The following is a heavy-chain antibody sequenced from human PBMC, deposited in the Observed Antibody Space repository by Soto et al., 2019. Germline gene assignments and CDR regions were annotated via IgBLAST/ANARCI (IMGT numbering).Heavy chain of an antibody. D-gene: IGHD3-10*01. V-gene: IGHV1-69*12. CDR2: IIPNVGTA. Sequence: QVQLVQSGAEVKKPGSSVKVSCKTSGGTSSSYALSWVRQAPGQGLEWMGGIIPNVGTANYAQKFQGRVTITADESTNKAYMGVSSLRSEDTAVYYCARAPWGFGEYYFDNWGQGPLVTVSS. CDR3: ARAPWGFGEYYFDN. J-gene: IGHJ4*02. CDR1: GGTSSSYA.